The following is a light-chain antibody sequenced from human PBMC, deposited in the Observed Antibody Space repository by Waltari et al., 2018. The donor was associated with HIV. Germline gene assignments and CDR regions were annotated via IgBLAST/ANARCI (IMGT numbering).Light chain of an antibody. CDR2: DVS. CDR3: SSYRSSSTWV. V-gene: IGLV2-14*03. Sequence: QSALTQPASVSGSPGQSITISCTGTSSDVGGYNYVSWYQQHPGKAPKLMLYDVSKRPSGVSNLFSGSKSGNTASLTISGLQSEDEADYYCSSYRSSSTWVFGGGTKLTVL. J-gene: IGLJ3*02. CDR1: SSDVGGYNY.